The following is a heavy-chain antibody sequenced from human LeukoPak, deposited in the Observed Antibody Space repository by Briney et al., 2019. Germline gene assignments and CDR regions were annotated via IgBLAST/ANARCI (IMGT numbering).Heavy chain of an antibody. Sequence: GGSLRLSCAASGFTFSSYSMNWVRQAPGKGLEWVSSISSSSSYIYYADSVKGRFTISRDNAKNSLYLQMNSLRAEDTAVYYCARNYDSSGYYTWYFDYWGQGTLVTVSS. V-gene: IGHV3-21*04. D-gene: IGHD3-22*01. CDR3: ARNYDSSGYYTWYFDY. CDR1: GFTFSSYS. J-gene: IGHJ4*02. CDR2: ISSSSSYI.